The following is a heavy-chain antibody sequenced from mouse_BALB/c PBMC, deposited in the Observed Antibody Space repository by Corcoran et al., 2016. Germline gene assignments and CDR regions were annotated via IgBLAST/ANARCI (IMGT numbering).Heavy chain of an antibody. CDR1: GFTFSSYG. J-gene: IGHJ4*01. V-gene: IGHV5-6-3*01. Sequence: EVQLVESGGGLVQPGGSLKLSCAASGFTFSSYGMSWIRQRPDKRLELVAIINTNGGSTYYPDSVKGRFTISRDNAKNTLYLQMSSLKSEYTAMYYFARDHYGNSHYAMDYWGQGTSVTVSS. CDR2: INTNGGST. CDR3: ARDHYGNSHYAMDY. D-gene: IGHD2-1*01.